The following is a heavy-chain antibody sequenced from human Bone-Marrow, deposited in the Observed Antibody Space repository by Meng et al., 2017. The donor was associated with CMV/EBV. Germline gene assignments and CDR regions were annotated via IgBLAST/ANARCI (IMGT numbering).Heavy chain of an antibody. D-gene: IGHD4-17*01. V-gene: IGHV1-8*01. Sequence: SGYTFANYDIAWGRQATGQGLEWMGWMNPNSGNTGYAQKFQGRVTMTRDTSITTAYMELNSLTSEDTAVYYCAKRNYGDSVRWFDPWGLGTLVTVSS. CDR2: MNPNSGNT. J-gene: IGHJ5*02. CDR1: GYTFANYD. CDR3: AKRNYGDSVRWFDP.